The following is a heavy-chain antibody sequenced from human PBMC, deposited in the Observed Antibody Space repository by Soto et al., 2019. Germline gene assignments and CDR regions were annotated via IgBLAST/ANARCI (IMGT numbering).Heavy chain of an antibody. CDR2: VSGGADYT. J-gene: IGHJ6*03. CDR1: GFTFSSCA. Sequence: GGSLRLSCAASGFTFSSCAMTWVRQXPGKGLEWVSEVSGGADYTYYADSVKGRFTISRDNSKNTLSLQMNSLRAEDTAVYYCAKEGGDYNYYYLDVWGKGTTVTVSS. CDR3: AKEGGDYNYYYLDV. V-gene: IGHV3-23*01. D-gene: IGHD4-17*01.